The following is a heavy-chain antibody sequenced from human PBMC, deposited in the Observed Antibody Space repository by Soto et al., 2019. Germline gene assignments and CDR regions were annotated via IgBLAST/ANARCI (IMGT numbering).Heavy chain of an antibody. V-gene: IGHV4-59*08. CDR3: ARRGYSYGGGYYYYMDV. Sequence: SETLSLTCTVSGGSISSYYWSWIRQPPGKGLEWIGYIYYSGSTNYNPSPKSRVTISVDTSKNQFSLKLSSVTAADTAVYYCARRGYSYGGGYYYYMDVWGKGTTVTVSS. CDR1: GGSISSYY. CDR2: IYYSGST. D-gene: IGHD5-18*01. J-gene: IGHJ6*03.